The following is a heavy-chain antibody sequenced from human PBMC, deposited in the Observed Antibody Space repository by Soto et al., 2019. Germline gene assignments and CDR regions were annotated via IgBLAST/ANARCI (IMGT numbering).Heavy chain of an antibody. Sequence: PSETLSLTCTVSGGSVSSGSYYWSWIRQPPGKGLEWIGYIYYSGSTNYNPSLKSRVTISVDTSKNQFSLKLSSVTAADTAVYYCARVCITGRAGDKYGMDVWGQGTTVTVSS. V-gene: IGHV4-61*01. CDR1: GGSVSSGSYY. CDR3: ARVCITGRAGDKYGMDV. CDR2: IYYSGST. D-gene: IGHD1-20*01. J-gene: IGHJ6*02.